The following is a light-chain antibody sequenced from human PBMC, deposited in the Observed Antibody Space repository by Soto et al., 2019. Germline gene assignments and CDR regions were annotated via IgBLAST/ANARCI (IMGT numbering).Light chain of an antibody. Sequence: DIQMTQSPSSLSASVGDRVTITCQARQDIKDFVNWYQQKPGKAPKLLIYDASNLEPGVPSRFSGRGAGTEFTFTSASLQPEDIATYYCQQYDGLPPYTFGQGTKLEIK. CDR2: DAS. CDR1: QDIKDF. V-gene: IGKV1-33*01. CDR3: QQYDGLPPYT. J-gene: IGKJ2*01.